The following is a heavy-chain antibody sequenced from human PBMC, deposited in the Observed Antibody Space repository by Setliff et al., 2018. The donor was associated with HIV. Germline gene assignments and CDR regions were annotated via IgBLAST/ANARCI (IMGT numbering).Heavy chain of an antibody. J-gene: IGHJ4*02. Sequence: SETLSLTCTVSGDSINGYAWSWIRQPAGQGLEWIGRISYRGNTNYNPALKSRLAISLGTSRNQLSLKLTSVPAADTAVYFCAGDYAGSGRPFDYWGQGTLVTVSS. CDR1: GDSINGYA. V-gene: IGHV4-4*07. D-gene: IGHD6-19*01. CDR2: ISYRGNT. CDR3: AGDYAGSGRPFDY.